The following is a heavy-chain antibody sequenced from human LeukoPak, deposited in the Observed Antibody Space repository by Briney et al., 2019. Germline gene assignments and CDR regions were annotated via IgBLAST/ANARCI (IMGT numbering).Heavy chain of an antibody. V-gene: IGHV3-21*01. CDR1: GCTFSSYS. CDR2: ISSSSSYI. Sequence: PGGSLRLSCAASGCTFSSYSMNWVRQAPGKGLEWVSSISSSSSYIYYADSVKGRFTISRDNAKNSLYLQMNSLRAEDTAVYYCARDRSGWYDFDPWGQGTLVTVSS. J-gene: IGHJ5*02. D-gene: IGHD6-19*01. CDR3: ARDRSGWYDFDP.